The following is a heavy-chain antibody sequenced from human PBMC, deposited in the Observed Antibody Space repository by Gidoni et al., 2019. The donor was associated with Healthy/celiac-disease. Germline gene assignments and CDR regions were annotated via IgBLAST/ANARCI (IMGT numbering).Heavy chain of an antibody. D-gene: IGHD1-26*01. CDR2: ISGSGGST. J-gene: IGHJ5*02. CDR1: GFTFSTYA. Sequence: EVQLLESVGGLVQPGGSLRLSCAASGFTFSTYALSWVRQAPGKGLEWVSAISGSGGSTYYADSVKGRFTISRDNSKNTLYLQMNSLRAEDTAVYYCAKDRLFSGSSPPRGWFDPWGQGTLVTVSS. V-gene: IGHV3-23*01. CDR3: AKDRLFSGSSPPRGWFDP.